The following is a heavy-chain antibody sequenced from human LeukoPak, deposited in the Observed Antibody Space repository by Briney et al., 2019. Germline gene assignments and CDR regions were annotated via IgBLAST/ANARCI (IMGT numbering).Heavy chain of an antibody. CDR2: IYYSGST. D-gene: IGHD3-22*01. CDR3: ARWYYYDSSGYSPIDY. CDR1: GGSISSGGYY. V-gene: IGHV4-31*03. Sequence: SQTLSLTCTVSGGSISSGGYYWSWIRQHPGKGLEWIGYIYYSGSTYYNPSLKSRVTISVDTSKNQFSLKLSSVTAADTAVYYCARWYYYDSSGYSPIDYWGQGTLVTVSS. J-gene: IGHJ4*02.